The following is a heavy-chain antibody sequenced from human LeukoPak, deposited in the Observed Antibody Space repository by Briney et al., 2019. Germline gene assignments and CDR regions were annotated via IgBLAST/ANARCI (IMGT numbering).Heavy chain of an antibody. J-gene: IGHJ5*02. CDR3: ARAIAARSWFDP. CDR2: ISDSGNT. CDR1: GFTLSSYA. V-gene: IGHV3-23*01. D-gene: IGHD6-6*01. Sequence: GGSLRLSCAASGFTLSSYAMSWVRQAPGKGLEWVSAISDSGNTYHADSVKGRFTISRDNAKNSLYLQMNSLRAEDTAVYYCARAIAARSWFDPWGQGTLVTVSS.